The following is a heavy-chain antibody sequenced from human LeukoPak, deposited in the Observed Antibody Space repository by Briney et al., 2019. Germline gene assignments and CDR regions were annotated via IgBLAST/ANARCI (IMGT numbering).Heavy chain of an antibody. Sequence: ASVKVSCKASEGTFSSYAISWGRQAPGQGLEWMGIINPSGGSTSYAQKFQGRVTMTRDMSTSTVYMELSSLRSEDTAVYYCARGPRGHATYWGQGTLVTLSS. D-gene: IGHD3-10*01. CDR3: ARGPRGHATY. CDR1: EGTFSSYA. J-gene: IGHJ4*02. CDR2: INPSGGST. V-gene: IGHV1-46*01.